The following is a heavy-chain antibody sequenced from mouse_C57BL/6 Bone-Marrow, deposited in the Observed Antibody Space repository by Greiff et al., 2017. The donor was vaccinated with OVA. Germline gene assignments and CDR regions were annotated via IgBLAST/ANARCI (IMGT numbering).Heavy chain of an antibody. CDR3: ARCTTVVAPGYFDV. J-gene: IGHJ1*03. CDR1: GYTFTSYR. Sequence: QVQLQQPGAELVKPGASVKMSCKASGYTFTSYRITWVKQRPGQGLEWIGDIYPGSGSTNYNEKFKSKATLTVDTSSSTAYMQLSSLTSEDSAVYYSARCTTVVAPGYFDVWGTGTTVTVSS. D-gene: IGHD1-1*01. CDR2: IYPGSGST. V-gene: IGHV1-55*01.